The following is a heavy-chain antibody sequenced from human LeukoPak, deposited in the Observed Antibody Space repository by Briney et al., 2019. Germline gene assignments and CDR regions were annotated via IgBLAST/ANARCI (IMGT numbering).Heavy chain of an antibody. D-gene: IGHD5-18*01. CDR2: MNPNSGNT. V-gene: IGHV1-8*01. J-gene: IGHJ3*02. CDR3: ARGRVDTAMDDAFDI. CDR1: GYTFTSYD. Sequence: ASVTVSCTASGYTFTSYDINWVRQATGQGLEWMGWMNPNSGNTGYAQKFQGRVTMTRNTSISTAYMELSSLRSEDTAVYYCARGRVDTAMDDAFDIWGQGTMVTVSS.